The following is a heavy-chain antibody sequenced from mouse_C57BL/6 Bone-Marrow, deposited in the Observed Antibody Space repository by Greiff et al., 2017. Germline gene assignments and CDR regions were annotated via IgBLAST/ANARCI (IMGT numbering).Heavy chain of an antibody. Sequence: QSSQTLSLTCSFSGFSLSTSGMGVSWIRQPSGKGLEWLAHIYWDDDKRYNPSLKSRLTISKDTSRNQVFLKITMVDTADTATYYCTRKYYSSLYAMDYWGQGTSVIVSS. CDR3: TRKYYSSLYAMDY. V-gene: IGHV8-12*01. J-gene: IGHJ4*01. D-gene: IGHD1-1*01. CDR1: GFSLSTSGMG. CDR2: IYWDDDK.